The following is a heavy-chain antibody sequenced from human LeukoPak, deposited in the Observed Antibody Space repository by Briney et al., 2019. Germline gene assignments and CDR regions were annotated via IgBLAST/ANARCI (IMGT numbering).Heavy chain of an antibody. V-gene: IGHV4-59*01. CDR2: IYYSGST. D-gene: IGHD3-16*02. CDR1: GGSISSYY. J-gene: IGHJ5*02. Sequence: SETLSLTCTVSGGSISSYYWSWIRQPPGMGLEWIGYIYYSGSTNYNPSLKSRVTISVDTSKNQFSLKLSSVTAADTAVYYCARDQVGYYDYVWGSYRYRWFDPWGQGTLVTVSS. CDR3: ARDQVGYYDYVWGSYRYRWFDP.